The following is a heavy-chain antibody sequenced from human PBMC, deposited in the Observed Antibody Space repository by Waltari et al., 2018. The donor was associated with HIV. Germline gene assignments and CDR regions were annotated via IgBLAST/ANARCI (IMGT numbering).Heavy chain of an antibody. CDR1: GFTFDDYA. CDR3: VKSKLGRTSWFDP. CDR2: INWISGSI. Sequence: EVQLVESGGGLVQPGRSLRLSCAASGFTFDDYAMHWVRQAPGKGLKWVSGINWISGSIDYADSVKGRVTISRDNAKNSLYLQMNSLRAEDTALYYCVKSKLGRTSWFDPWGQGTLVTVSS. V-gene: IGHV3-9*01. J-gene: IGHJ5*02. D-gene: IGHD2-2*01.